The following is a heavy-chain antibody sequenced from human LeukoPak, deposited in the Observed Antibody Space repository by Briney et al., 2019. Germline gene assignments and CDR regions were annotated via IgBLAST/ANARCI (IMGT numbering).Heavy chain of an antibody. CDR3: ARGRLRLGELSSDY. CDR1: GFTFSSYS. CDR2: ISSSSSYI. J-gene: IGHJ4*02. D-gene: IGHD3-16*02. Sequence: PGGSLRLSCAASGFTFSSYSMKWVRQAPGKGLEWVSSISSSSSYIYYADSVKGRFTISRDNAKNSLYLQMNSLRAEDTAVYYCARGRLRLGELSSDYWGQGTLVTVSS. V-gene: IGHV3-21*01.